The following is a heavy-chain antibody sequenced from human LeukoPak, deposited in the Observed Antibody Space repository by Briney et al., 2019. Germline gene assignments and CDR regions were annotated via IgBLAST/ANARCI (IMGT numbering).Heavy chain of an antibody. V-gene: IGHV1-2*02. CDR2: INPNSGGT. CDR3: ARDIGYYSDS. J-gene: IGHJ4*02. D-gene: IGHD3-16*02. Sequence: ASVKVSCKASGYTFTGYYMHWVRQAPGQGLEWMGWINPNSGGTNYAQKFQGRVTITRDTSISTAYMELSRLRSDDTAVYYGARDIGYYSDSWGQGTLITVSS. CDR1: GYTFTGYY.